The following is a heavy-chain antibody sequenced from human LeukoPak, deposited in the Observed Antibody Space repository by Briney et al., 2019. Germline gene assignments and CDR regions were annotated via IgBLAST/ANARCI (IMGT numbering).Heavy chain of an antibody. CDR2: ITASSSYI. V-gene: IGHV3-21*01. CDR3: AREAGSGSYYTGVIDY. D-gene: IGHD3-10*01. Sequence: GGSLRLSCAASGFSFSSYTMNWVRQAPGKGLEWVSSITASSSYIFYADSLKGRFTISRDNAKNSLYLQMKSLRAEDTAVYYCAREAGSGSYYTGVIDYWGLGTLVTVSS. J-gene: IGHJ4*02. CDR1: GFSFSSYT.